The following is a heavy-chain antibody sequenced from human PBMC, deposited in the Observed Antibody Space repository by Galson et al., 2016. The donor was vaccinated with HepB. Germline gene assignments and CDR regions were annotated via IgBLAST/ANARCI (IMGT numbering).Heavy chain of an antibody. CDR3: ARAHVYDSTGAFDY. CDR2: ISSSSYTI. J-gene: IGHJ4*02. V-gene: IGHV3-48*02. Sequence: EWVSYISSSSYTIYYADSVKGRFTISRDNAKNSLYLQMNSLRDEDTAVYYCARAHVYDSTGAFDYWGQGTLVTVSS. D-gene: IGHD3-22*01.